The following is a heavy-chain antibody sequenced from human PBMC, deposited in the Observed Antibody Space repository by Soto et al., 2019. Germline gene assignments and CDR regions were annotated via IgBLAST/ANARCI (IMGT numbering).Heavy chain of an antibody. CDR1: GFTFSSYD. CDR2: IGTAGDT. Sequence: AGSLCLTCAASGFTFSSYDMHWIRQATGTGLEWDSAIGTAGDTYYPGSVKSRFTISRENAKNSLYLQMNSLRAGDTAGYYCARDRYSNCWDGGYYYYDGMDAWGQGTTVTVSS. CDR3: ARDRYSNCWDGGYYYYDGMDA. J-gene: IGHJ6*02. D-gene: IGHD6-13*01. V-gene: IGHV3-13*01.